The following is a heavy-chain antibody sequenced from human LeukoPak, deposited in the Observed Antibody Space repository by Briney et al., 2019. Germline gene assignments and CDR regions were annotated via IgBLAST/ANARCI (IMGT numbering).Heavy chain of an antibody. D-gene: IGHD6-6*01. CDR1: GGNFKIYA. CDR2: IIPAFNPP. Sequence: SVKVSCKASGGNFKIYAVSWVRQAPGQGLEWMGGIIPAFNPPNYAQKLQGRVTFTADEPTSTVYMELSSLRSEDTAVYYCARLQRSSLDPDYYYMDVWGNGTTVIVSS. V-gene: IGHV1-69*13. J-gene: IGHJ6*03. CDR3: ARLQRSSLDPDYYYMDV.